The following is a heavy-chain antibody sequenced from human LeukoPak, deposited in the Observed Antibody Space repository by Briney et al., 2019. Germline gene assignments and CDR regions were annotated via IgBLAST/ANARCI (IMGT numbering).Heavy chain of an antibody. D-gene: IGHD2-8*02. CDR1: GGSISSSSYY. V-gene: IGHV4-39*01. CDR3: ARRSWSHTVPFDY. CDR2: IYYSGST. J-gene: IGHJ4*02. Sequence: KPSETLSLTCTVSGGSISSSSYYWGWIRQPPGKGLEWIGSIYYSGSTYYNPSLKSRVTISVDTSKNQLSLKLSSVTAADTAVYYCARRSWSHTVPFDYWGQETLVTVSS.